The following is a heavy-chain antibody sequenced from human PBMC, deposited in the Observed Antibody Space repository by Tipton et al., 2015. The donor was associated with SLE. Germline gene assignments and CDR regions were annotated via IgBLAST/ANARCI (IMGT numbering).Heavy chain of an antibody. CDR1: GFTFSDHY. Sequence: LRLSCAASGFTFSDHYMDWVRQPPGKGLEWIGDIFYSGSTYYNPSLESRVTISIDTSRNQFSLKLTSVTAADTAVYYCARSDGGYWGQGTLVTVSS. V-gene: IGHV4-59*11. CDR2: IFYSGST. D-gene: IGHD3-16*01. CDR3: ARSDGGY. J-gene: IGHJ4*02.